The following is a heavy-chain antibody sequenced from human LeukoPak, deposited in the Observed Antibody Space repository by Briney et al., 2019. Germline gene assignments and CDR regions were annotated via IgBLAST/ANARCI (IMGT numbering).Heavy chain of an antibody. CDR2: ISSSSSCI. V-gene: IGHV3-21*01. CDR3: ARDGRRRDYCDSGSCYWYFDL. Sequence: GGSLRLSCAASGFSFSSYTMNWVRQAPGKGLEWVSSISSSSSCIYYADSLKGRFTFSRDNAKNSLYLQMNSLRAEDTAVYYCARDGRRRDYCDSGSCYWYFDLWGRGTLVTVSS. J-gene: IGHJ2*01. CDR1: GFSFSSYT. D-gene: IGHD2-15*01.